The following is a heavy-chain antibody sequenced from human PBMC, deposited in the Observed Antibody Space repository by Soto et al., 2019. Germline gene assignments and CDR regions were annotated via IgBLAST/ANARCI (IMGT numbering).Heavy chain of an antibody. D-gene: IGHD3-22*01. CDR2: FDPEDGET. J-gene: IGHJ3*02. Sequence: VKVSCKVSGYTLTELSMHWVRQAPGKGLEWMGGFDPEDGETIYAQKFQGRVTMTEDTSTDTAYMELSSLRSEDTAVYYCATISVVYYYDSSGYLRGAFDIWGQGTMVTVSS. CDR1: GYTLTELS. V-gene: IGHV1-24*01. CDR3: ATISVVYYYDSSGYLRGAFDI.